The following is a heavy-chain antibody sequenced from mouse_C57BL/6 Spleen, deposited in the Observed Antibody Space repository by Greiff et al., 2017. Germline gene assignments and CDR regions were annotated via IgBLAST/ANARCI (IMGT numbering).Heavy chain of an antibody. Sequence: EVKVVESEGGLVQPGSSMKLSCTASGFTFSDYYMAWVRQVPEKGLEWVANINYDGSSTYYLDSLKSRFIISRDNAKNILYLQMSSLKSEDTATYYCARDRGLGYYYAMDYWGQGTSVTVSS. CDR2: INYDGSST. V-gene: IGHV5-16*01. D-gene: IGHD2-4*01. CDR3: ARDRGLGYYYAMDY. J-gene: IGHJ4*01. CDR1: GFTFSDYY.